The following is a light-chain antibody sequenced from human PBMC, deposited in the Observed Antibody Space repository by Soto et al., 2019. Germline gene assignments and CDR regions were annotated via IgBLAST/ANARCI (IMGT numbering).Light chain of an antibody. CDR2: GAS. V-gene: IGKV3-15*01. CDR1: QRISSN. Sequence: EIVITQSPATLSVSPRERATLSCRASQRISSNLAWYQQKPGQAPRLLIYGASTRATGIPERFSGSGSGTEFTLTISSLQSEDCAVYYCQQYNNWRPAYTFGQGTKVYIK. CDR3: QQYNNWRPAYT. J-gene: IGKJ2*01.